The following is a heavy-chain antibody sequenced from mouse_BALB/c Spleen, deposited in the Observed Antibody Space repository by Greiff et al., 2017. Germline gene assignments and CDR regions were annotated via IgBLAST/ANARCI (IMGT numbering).Heavy chain of an antibody. J-gene: IGHJ2*01. CDR2: ISYDGSN. V-gene: IGHV3-6*02. D-gene: IGHD1-1*01. Sequence: EVKLMESGPGLVKPSQSLSLTCSVTGYSITSGYYWNWIRQFPGNKLEWMGYISYDGSNNYNPSLKNRISITRDTSKNQFFLKLNSVTTEDTATYYCARGGFFELRLYYFDYWGQGTTLTVSS. CDR1: GYSITSGYY. CDR3: ARGGFFELRLYYFDY.